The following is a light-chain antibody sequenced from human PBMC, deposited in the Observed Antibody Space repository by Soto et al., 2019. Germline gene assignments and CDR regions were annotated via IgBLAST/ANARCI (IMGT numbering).Light chain of an antibody. CDR2: DVT. J-gene: IGLJ1*01. Sequence: QSVLTQPRSVSGSPGQSVTISCTGSSSDVGGYNYVSWYQQQPGKAPKLLIYDVTIRTSGVSARFSGSKSGNTASLTISGLQAGDDADYFGCSYEGTYTSFVFGTGTKVTVL. CDR1: SSDVGGYNY. CDR3: CSYEGTYTSFV. V-gene: IGLV2-11*01.